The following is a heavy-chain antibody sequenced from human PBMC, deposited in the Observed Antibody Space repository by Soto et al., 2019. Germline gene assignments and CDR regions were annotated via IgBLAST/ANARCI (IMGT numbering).Heavy chain of an antibody. CDR3: ARDWKEKVGSTFYY. CDR1: GYTFTSYG. V-gene: IGHV1-18*01. Sequence: ASVKVSCKASGYTFTSYGISWVRQTPGQGLEWMGWISAYNGKTNYAQKLQGRVTMTTDTSTSTAYMELRSLRSDDTAVYYCARDWKEKVGSTFYYWGQGTLVTVSS. J-gene: IGHJ4*02. CDR2: ISAYNGKT. D-gene: IGHD1-26*01.